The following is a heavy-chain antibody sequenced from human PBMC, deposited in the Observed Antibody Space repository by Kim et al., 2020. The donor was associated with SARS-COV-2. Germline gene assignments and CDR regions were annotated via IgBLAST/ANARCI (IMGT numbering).Heavy chain of an antibody. V-gene: IGHV3-7*01. D-gene: IGHD6-13*01. J-gene: IGHJ6*02. CDR2: IKQDGSEK. Sequence: GGSLRLSCAASGFTFSSHWMSWVRQVPGKGLEWVANIKQDGSEKYYVDSVEGRFTISRDNAKNSLYLQVNSLRAEDTAVYFCARAQKIVAADAMDVWGQGTTVTVSS. CDR1: GFTFSSHW. CDR3: ARAQKIVAADAMDV.